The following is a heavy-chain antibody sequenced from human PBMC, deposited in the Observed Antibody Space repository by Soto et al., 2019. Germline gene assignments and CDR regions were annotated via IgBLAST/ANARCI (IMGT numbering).Heavy chain of an antibody. CDR2: IIPIFGTT. D-gene: IGHD2-15*01. CDR1: GGTFSSYA. Sequence: QVQLVQSGADVKKPGSSVKVSCKASGGTFSSYAISWVRKAPGQGLEWMGEIIPIFGTTNYAQKFQGRVTMTADESTSTVYMELSSLRSEDTAIYYCAKVGYCSGGSCYGGYWFDSWGQGTLVTVSS. V-gene: IGHV1-69*01. J-gene: IGHJ5*01. CDR3: AKVGYCSGGSCYGGYWFDS.